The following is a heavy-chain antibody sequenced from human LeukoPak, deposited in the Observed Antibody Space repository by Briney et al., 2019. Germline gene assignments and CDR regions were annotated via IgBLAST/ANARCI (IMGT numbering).Heavy chain of an antibody. J-gene: IGHJ4*02. Sequence: PGGSLRLSCAASGFTFSSHAMSWVRQAPGKGLEWVSSISSSSSYIYYADSVKGRFTISRDNAKNSLYLQMNSLRAEDTAVYYCARDNRKYSSGWNWGQGTLVTVSS. CDR3: ARDNRKYSSGWN. V-gene: IGHV3-21*01. D-gene: IGHD6-19*01. CDR1: GFTFSSHA. CDR2: ISSSSSYI.